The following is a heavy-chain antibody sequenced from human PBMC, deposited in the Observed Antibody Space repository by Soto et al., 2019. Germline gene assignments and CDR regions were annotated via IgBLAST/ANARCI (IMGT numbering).Heavy chain of an antibody. Sequence: SETLSLTCTVSGGSVSSGSYYWSWIRQPPGKELEWLGYIYYSGSTNYNPSIKSRVTISVDTSKNQFSLKLSSVTAADTAVYYCANYPTTVTSDYWGQGTLVTVSS. J-gene: IGHJ4*02. CDR2: IYYSGST. CDR1: GGSVSSGSYY. V-gene: IGHV4-61*01. CDR3: ANYPTTVTSDY. D-gene: IGHD4-17*01.